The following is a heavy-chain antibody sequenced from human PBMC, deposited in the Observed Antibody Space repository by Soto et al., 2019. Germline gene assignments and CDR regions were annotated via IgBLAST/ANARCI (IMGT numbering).Heavy chain of an antibody. CDR3: VGGDYSGAGTFYLTDH. Sequence: EVQLVESGGDLVQPGGSLRLSCTASGVSFSNYWLHWVRQAPGKGLAWVSRINGDGRTTNYADSVKGRFTISRDNAKNTMYLQLTSLRAADTAVYFCVGGDYSGAGTFYLTDHWGPGTLVTVSS. D-gene: IGHD3-10*01. CDR1: GVSFSNYW. CDR2: INGDGRTT. J-gene: IGHJ4*02. V-gene: IGHV3-74*01.